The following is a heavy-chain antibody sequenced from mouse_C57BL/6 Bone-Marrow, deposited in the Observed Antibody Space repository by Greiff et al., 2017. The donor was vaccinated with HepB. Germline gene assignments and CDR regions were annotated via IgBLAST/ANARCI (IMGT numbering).Heavy chain of an antibody. Sequence: EVKLMESGGGLVQPGGSLKLSCAASGFTFSDYYMYWVRQTPEKRLEWVAYISNGGGSTYYPDTVKGRFTISRDNAKNTLYLQMSRLKSEDTAMYYCARTGYAMDYWGQGTSVTVSS. J-gene: IGHJ4*01. V-gene: IGHV5-12*01. CDR1: GFTFSDYY. CDR3: ARTGYAMDY. CDR2: ISNGGGST.